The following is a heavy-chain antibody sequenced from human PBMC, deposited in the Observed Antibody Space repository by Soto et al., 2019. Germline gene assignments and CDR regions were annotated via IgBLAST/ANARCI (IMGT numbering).Heavy chain of an antibody. D-gene: IGHD3-22*01. CDR3: ARDRTTHYDDSGNEY. Sequence: PGGSLRLSCGASGFTFSDYYMSWVRQAPGRGLEWVSYISGSGTTIYYADSVKGRFTISRDNAKNSLYLEMNSLRAENTAVYYCARDRTTHYDDSGNEYWGQGTLVNVSS. CDR1: GFTFSDYY. CDR2: ISGSGTTI. V-gene: IGHV3-11*01. J-gene: IGHJ4*02.